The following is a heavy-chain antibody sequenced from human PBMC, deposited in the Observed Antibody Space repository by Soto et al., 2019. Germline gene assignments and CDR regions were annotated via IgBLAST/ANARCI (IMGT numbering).Heavy chain of an antibody. CDR2: ISGSGGST. Sequence: PGGSLRLSCAAPEFTFSSYAMSWVRQAPGKGLEWVSAISGSGGSTYYADSVKGRFTISRDNSKNTLYLQMNSLRAEDTAVYYCAKDLSEVVYYYDSSGYFFFDYWGQGTLVTVPQ. CDR3: AKDLSEVVYYYDSSGYFFFDY. CDR1: EFTFSSYA. J-gene: IGHJ4*02. V-gene: IGHV3-23*01. D-gene: IGHD3-22*01.